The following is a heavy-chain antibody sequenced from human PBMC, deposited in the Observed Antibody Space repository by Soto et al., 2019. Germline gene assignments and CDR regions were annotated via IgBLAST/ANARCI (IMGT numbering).Heavy chain of an antibody. CDR1: GGALSGYY. D-gene: IGHD3-10*01. J-gene: IGHJ6*02. CDR3: ARYGSGYYYGMDV. Sequence: SENLCLTCAVYGGALSGYYCCWIRQPPEKVLEWIGEINHSASTHHNPSLKSRVTISVDTSKNQFSLKLSSVTAADTAVYYCARYGSGYYYGMDVWGQGTTVTVSS. CDR2: INHSAST. V-gene: IGHV4-34*01.